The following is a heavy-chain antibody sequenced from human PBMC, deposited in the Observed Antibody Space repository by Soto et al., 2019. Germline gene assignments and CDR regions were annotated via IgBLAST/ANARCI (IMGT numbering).Heavy chain of an antibody. CDR2: IYTSGST. CDR3: ARSGTMDRWFDP. D-gene: IGHD1-7*01. J-gene: IGHJ5*02. CDR1: GVRIGSYY. Sequence: ETLSLTGTVSGVRIGSYYWGWIRQPAGKGLEWIGGIYTSGSTNYNPSLKSRVTMSVDTSKNHFSLNLSSVTAADTAVYYCARSGTMDRWFDPWGQGTLVTVSS. V-gene: IGHV4-4*07.